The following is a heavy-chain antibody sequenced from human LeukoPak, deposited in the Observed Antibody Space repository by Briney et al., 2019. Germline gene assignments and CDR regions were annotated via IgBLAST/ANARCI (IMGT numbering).Heavy chain of an antibody. V-gene: IGHV4-59*01. CDR2: IYYSGST. D-gene: IGHD5-18*01. Sequence: GSLRLSCAASGFTFSDYYMSWIRQPPGKGLEWIGYIYYSGSTNYNPSLKSRVTISVDTSKNQFSLKLSSVTAADTAVYYCARGYSYGSGAFDIWGQGTMVTVSS. J-gene: IGHJ3*02. CDR3: ARGYSYGSGAFDI. CDR1: GFTFSDYY.